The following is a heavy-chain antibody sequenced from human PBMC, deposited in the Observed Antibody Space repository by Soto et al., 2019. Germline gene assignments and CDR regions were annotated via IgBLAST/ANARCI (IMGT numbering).Heavy chain of an antibody. CDR2: IKFDGSEK. V-gene: IGHV3-7*03. Sequence: GGSLRLSCAASGFTFSDYWMSWVRQAPGKGPEWVANIKFDGSEKQYVDSVKGRFSISRDNSRNSLFLQMNSLRAGDTAVYYCVKDGGYCSSTTCYSPRNHYFDSWGQGTLVTVSS. CDR1: GFTFSDYW. CDR3: VKDGGYCSSTTCYSPRNHYFDS. D-gene: IGHD2-2*01. J-gene: IGHJ4*02.